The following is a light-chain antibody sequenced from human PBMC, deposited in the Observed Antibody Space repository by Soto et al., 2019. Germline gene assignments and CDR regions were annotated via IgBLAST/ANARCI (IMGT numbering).Light chain of an antibody. J-gene: IGKJ1*01. Sequence: DVQMTQSPSALSASVGDRVTITCRASQSISSWLAWYQQKPGKAPKLLIYDASSLESGVPSRFSGSGSGTDFTLTISCLQSEDFATYYCQQYYSFPRTFGQGTKADIK. CDR2: DAS. CDR3: QQYYSFPRT. V-gene: IGKV1-5*01. CDR1: QSISSW.